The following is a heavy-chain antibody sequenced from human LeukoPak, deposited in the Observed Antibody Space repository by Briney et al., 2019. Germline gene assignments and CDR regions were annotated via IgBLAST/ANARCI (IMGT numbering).Heavy chain of an antibody. CDR3: AGDSSGYDAFDI. Sequence: SETLSLTCAVSGGSISSSNWWSWVRQPPGKGLEWIGEIYHSGSTNYNPSLKSRVTISVDKSKNQFSLKLSSVTAADTAVYYCAGDSSGYDAFDIWGQGTMVTVSS. CDR1: GGSISSSNW. V-gene: IGHV4-4*02. J-gene: IGHJ3*02. D-gene: IGHD3-22*01. CDR2: IYHSGST.